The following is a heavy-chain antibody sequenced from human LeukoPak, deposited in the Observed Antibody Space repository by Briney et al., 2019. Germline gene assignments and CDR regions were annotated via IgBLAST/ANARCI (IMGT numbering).Heavy chain of an antibody. CDR1: GFTFSTYC. CDR3: ARDGGYCSSTSCYTYFDY. J-gene: IGHJ4*02. Sequence: GGSLRLSCAASGFTFSTYCMSWVRQAPGKGLEWVARIKQDGSEKYYVDSVKGRFTISRDNAKNSLYLHMNSLRAEDTAVYYCARDGGYCSSTSCYTYFDYWGQGTLVTVSS. CDR2: IKQDGSEK. D-gene: IGHD2-2*01. V-gene: IGHV3-7*01.